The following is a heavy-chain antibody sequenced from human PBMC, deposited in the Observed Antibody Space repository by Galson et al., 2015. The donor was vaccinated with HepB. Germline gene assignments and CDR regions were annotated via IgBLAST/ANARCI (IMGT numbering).Heavy chain of an antibody. Sequence: SETLSLTCTVSGGSIVSSSHYWGWIRQPPGKGLEWIGRIYYGGSGTTLYNPSLKSRVTISVDPSKNQFSLEVRPVTAADTAVYYCARPRYCSSATCTAAFDYWGQGTLVTVSS. D-gene: IGHD2-2*01. CDR1: GGSIVSSSHY. CDR3: ARPRYCSSATCTAAFDY. CDR2: IYYGGSGTT. J-gene: IGHJ4*02. V-gene: IGHV4-39*01.